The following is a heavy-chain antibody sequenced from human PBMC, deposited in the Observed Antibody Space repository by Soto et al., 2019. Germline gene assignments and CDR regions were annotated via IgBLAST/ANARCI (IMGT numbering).Heavy chain of an antibody. J-gene: IGHJ5*02. D-gene: IGHD2-8*01. CDR1: GGSISSGDYY. CDR2: IYYSGST. V-gene: IGHV4-30-4*01. Sequence: LSLTCTVSGGSISSGDYYLSWIRQPPGKGLEWIGYIYYSGSTYYNPSLKSRVTISVDTSKNQFSLKLSSVTAADTAVYYCARDQWLMNWFDPWGQGTLVTVSS. CDR3: ARDQWLMNWFDP.